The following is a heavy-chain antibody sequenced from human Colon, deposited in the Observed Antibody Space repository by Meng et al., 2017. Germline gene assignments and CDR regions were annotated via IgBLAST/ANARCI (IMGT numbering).Heavy chain of an antibody. J-gene: IGHJ4*02. CDR2: TYYRSEWQN. V-gene: IGHV6-1*01. Sequence: VKFQQSGPGLGKPSQTLSLTCAISGDSVSSDRALWHWVRQSPSRGLEWLGQTYYRSEWQNHYGVSVKSRITINADTSRNYFSLHLNSVTPEDTAVYYCTTWYGEYWGQGTLVTVSS. D-gene: IGHD3-10*01. CDR1: GDSVSSDRAL. CDR3: TTWYGEY.